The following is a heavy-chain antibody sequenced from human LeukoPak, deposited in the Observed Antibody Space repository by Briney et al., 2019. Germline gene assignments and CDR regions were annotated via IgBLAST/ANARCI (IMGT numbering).Heavy chain of an antibody. D-gene: IGHD6-19*01. V-gene: IGHV4-59*01. J-gene: IGHJ4*02. CDR1: GGSISSYY. CDR3: ARVPRTGYSSGWWFDY. Sequence: SETLSLTCTVSGGSISSYYWSWIRQPPGKGPEWIGYIYYSGSTNYNPSLKSRVTISVDTSKNQFSLKLSSVTAADTAVYYCARVPRTGYSSGWWFDYWGQGTLVTVSS. CDR2: IYYSGST.